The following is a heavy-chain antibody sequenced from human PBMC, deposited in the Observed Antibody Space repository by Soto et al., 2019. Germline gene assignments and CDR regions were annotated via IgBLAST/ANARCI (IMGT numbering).Heavy chain of an antibody. CDR3: AKDPGYCSSTSCYGLLGAFDI. V-gene: IGHV3-30*18. CDR2: ISYDGSNK. D-gene: IGHD2-2*01. Sequence: GGSLRLSCAASGFTFSSYGMHWVRQAPGKGLEWVAVISYDGSNKYYADSVKGRFTISRDNSKNTLYLQMNSLRAEDTAVYYCAKDPGYCSSTSCYGLLGAFDIWGQGTMVTVSS. J-gene: IGHJ3*02. CDR1: GFTFSSYG.